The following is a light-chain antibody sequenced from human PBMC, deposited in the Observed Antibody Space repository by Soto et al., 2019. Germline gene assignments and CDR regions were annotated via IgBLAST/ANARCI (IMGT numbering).Light chain of an antibody. CDR1: QDIGNF. Sequence: DIQATQSPSSLSAIVGDRVTITCRASQDIGNFLAWYQQKPGKVPKLLIYAASTLQSGVPSRFSGSGSGTDFTLTISSLQPEDVATYYCQKCKGAPFTFGGGTKVDTK. CDR2: AAS. J-gene: IGKJ4*01. CDR3: QKCKGAPFT. V-gene: IGKV1-27*01.